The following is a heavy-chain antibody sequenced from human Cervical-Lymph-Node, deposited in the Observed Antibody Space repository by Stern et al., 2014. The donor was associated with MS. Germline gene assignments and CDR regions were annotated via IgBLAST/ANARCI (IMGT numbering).Heavy chain of an antibody. V-gene: IGHV4-31*03. CDR1: GDSITSTSYY. CDR2: IYYSGTT. J-gene: IGHJ5*02. CDR3: ARFRTIFDWFDP. D-gene: IGHD3-3*01. Sequence: QLQLQESGPGLVKPSQTLSLTCTVSGDSITSTSYYWSWLRQHPTKGLEWIGYIYYSGTTYYNPSLQSRLSMSVDTSKNQFSLKLNSVTAADTAVYYCARFRTIFDWFDPWGQGTLVTVSS.